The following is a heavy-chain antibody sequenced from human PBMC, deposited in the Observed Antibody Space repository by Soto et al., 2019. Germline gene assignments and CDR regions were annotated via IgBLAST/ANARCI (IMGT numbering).Heavy chain of an antibody. CDR3: ARNRYYYGSGSYYNVSYYYGMDV. CDR2: INPSGGST. J-gene: IGHJ6*02. Sequence: ASVKVSCKASGYTFTSYYMHWVRRAPGQGLEWMGIINPSGGSTSYAQKFQGRVTMTRDTSTSTVYMELSSLRSEDTAVYYCARNRYYYGSGSYYNVSYYYGMDVWGQGTTVTVSS. CDR1: GYTFTSYY. D-gene: IGHD3-10*01. V-gene: IGHV1-46*01.